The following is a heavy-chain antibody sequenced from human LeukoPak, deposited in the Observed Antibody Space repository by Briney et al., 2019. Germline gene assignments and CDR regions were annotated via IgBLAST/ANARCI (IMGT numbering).Heavy chain of an antibody. CDR1: GFTFSNAW. CDR2: IKSKTDGGTT. CDR3: ARWPHYDSSGYYSNDDY. V-gene: IGHV3-15*01. Sequence: PGGSLRLSCAASGFTFSNAWISPVRQAPGKLQEWVGRIKSKTDGGTTDYAALGKGRFNISRDDLKNTLYLQMNSLRAEDTAVYYCARWPHYDSSGYYSNDDYWGQGTLVTVSS. J-gene: IGHJ4*02. D-gene: IGHD3-22*01.